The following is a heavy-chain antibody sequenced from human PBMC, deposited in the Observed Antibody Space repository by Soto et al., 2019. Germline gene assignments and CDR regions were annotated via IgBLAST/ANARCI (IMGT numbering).Heavy chain of an antibody. D-gene: IGHD3-9*01. V-gene: IGHV4-4*02. CDR1: GGSISISNG. CDR3: ARGSHYDILTGYNLPYYGMDV. CDR2: IYHSGST. J-gene: IGHJ6*02. Sequence: SECMSITCAVSGGSISISNGGGCVRQPPGKGLEWIGEIYHSGSTNYNPSLKRRVTISVDKSKNQFSLKLSSVTAADTAVYYCARGSHYDILTGYNLPYYGMDVWGQGTTVTVSS.